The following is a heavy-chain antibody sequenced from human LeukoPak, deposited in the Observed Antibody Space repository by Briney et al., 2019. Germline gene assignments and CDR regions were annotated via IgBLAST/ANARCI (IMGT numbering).Heavy chain of an antibody. CDR3: ARASPGYSSSWYDFDY. D-gene: IGHD6-13*01. J-gene: IGHJ4*02. CDR1: GYTFTGYY. CDR2: INPNSGGT. V-gene: IGHV1-2*02. Sequence: GASVKVSCKASGYTFTGYYMHWVRQAPGQGLEWMGWINPNSGGTNYAQKFQGRVTMTRDTSISTAYKELSRLRSDDTAVYYCARASPGYSSSWYDFDYWGQGTLVTVSS.